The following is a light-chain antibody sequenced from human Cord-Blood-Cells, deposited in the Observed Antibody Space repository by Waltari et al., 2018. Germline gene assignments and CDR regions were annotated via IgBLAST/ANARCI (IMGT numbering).Light chain of an antibody. J-gene: IGLJ3*02. CDR3: QSYDSSLSGSV. CDR2: GNS. V-gene: IGLV1-40*01. Sequence: QSVLTQPPSVSGAPGQRVTISCAGGRSNIGAGYGVHWYQQLPGTAPKLLIYGNSNRPSGVPDRFSGSKSGTSASLAITGLQAEDEADYYCQSYDSSLSGSVFGGGTKLTVL. CDR1: RSNIGAGYG.